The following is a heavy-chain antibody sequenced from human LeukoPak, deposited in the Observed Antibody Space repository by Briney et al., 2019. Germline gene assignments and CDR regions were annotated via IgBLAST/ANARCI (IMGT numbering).Heavy chain of an antibody. D-gene: IGHD2-15*01. CDR3: ARHGFGLYCSGGSCYSPRRWFDP. J-gene: IGHJ5*02. V-gene: IGHV5-51*01. CDR2: IYPGDSDT. CDR1: GYSFTSYW. Sequence: GESLKISCKGSGYSFTSYWIGWVRQMPGKGLEWMGIIYPGDSDTRYSPSFPGQVTISADKSISTAYLQWSSLEPSDTAMYYCARHGFGLYCSGGSCYSPRRWFDPWGQGTLVTVSS.